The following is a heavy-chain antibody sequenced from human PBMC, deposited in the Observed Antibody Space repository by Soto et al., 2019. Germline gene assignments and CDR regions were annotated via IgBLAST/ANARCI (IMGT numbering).Heavy chain of an antibody. Sequence: SETLSLTCTVSGGSISSGDYYWSCIRQPPGKGLEWIGYIYYSGSTYYNPSLKNRATISVDKSNNQFSLKLTSMTAADTAVYYCATLPPRIVVVLSPFPSWGQGTPVTVSS. J-gene: IGHJ5*02. D-gene: IGHD2-15*01. CDR1: GGSISSGDYY. V-gene: IGHV4-30-4*01. CDR3: ATLPPRIVVVLSPFPS. CDR2: IYYSGST.